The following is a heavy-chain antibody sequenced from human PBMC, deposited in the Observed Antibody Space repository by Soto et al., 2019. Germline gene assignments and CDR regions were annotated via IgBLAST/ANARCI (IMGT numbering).Heavy chain of an antibody. CDR1: GYNFAGYW. Sequence: GESLKISCKGSGYNFAGYWIAWVRQMPGKGLELMGIIYPSDSDTRYRPSFQGQVTISADKSISSAYLQWSSLRASDTAMYYCARGGVSTRTFDYWGQGTPVTVSS. CDR2: IYPSDSDT. J-gene: IGHJ4*02. D-gene: IGHD3-3*01. V-gene: IGHV5-51*01. CDR3: ARGGVSTRTFDY.